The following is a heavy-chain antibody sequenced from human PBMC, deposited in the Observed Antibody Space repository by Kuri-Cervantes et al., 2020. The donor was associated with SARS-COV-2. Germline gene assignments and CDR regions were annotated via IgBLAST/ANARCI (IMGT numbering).Heavy chain of an antibody. J-gene: IGHJ6*03. CDR2: ISSGSDYI. V-gene: IGHV3-21*01. CDR3: ARNHSMDV. CDR1: GFTFRSYG. Sequence: GESLKISCVASGFTFRSYGVTWVRQAPGRGLEWVSSISSGSDYIYYADSVKGRFSVSRDNAENSLLLQMNSLTAGDTAVYYCARNHSMDVWGTGTAVTVSS.